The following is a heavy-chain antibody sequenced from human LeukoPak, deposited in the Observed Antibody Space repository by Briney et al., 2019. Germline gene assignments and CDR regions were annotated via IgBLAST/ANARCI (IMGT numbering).Heavy chain of an antibody. J-gene: IGHJ4*02. CDR2: IYTSGST. V-gene: IGHV4-4*09. Sequence: PSETLSLTCTVPGGSISSYYWSWIRQPPGKGLEWIGYIYTSGSTNYNPSLKSRVTISVDTSKNQFSLKLSSVTAADTAVYYCARHSYSGSYYGSWDYWGQGTLVTVSS. CDR3: ARHSYSGSYYGSWDY. D-gene: IGHD1-26*01. CDR1: GGSISSYY.